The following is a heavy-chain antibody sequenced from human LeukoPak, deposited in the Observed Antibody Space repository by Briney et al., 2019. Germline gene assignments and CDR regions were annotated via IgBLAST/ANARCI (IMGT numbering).Heavy chain of an antibody. CDR3: ALRSSTSWCLRD. D-gene: IGHD2-2*01. V-gene: IGHV3-53*01. Sequence: PGGYLRFSCAASGFTVGSNYMSWVRQAPGKGLEWVSVIYSGAGTHYADSVKGRFTISRDNSKNTLYLQMNSLRVEDTAVYYCALRSSTSWCLRDWGQGTLVTVSS. CDR2: IYSGAGT. J-gene: IGHJ4*01. CDR1: GFTVGSNY.